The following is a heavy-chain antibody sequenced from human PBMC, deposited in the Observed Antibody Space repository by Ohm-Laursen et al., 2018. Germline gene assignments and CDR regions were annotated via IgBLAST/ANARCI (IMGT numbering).Heavy chain of an antibody. CDR3: AGGTGRIDY. D-gene: IGHD1-1*01. J-gene: IGHJ4*02. Sequence: SLRLSCTASGFSFSTYSMNWVRQAPGKGLEWVSYISSDSSTIYYADSVKGRFTISRDNAKNSLYLQMNSLRAEDTAVYYCAGGTGRIDYWGQGTLVTVSS. CDR2: ISSDSSTI. CDR1: GFSFSTYS. V-gene: IGHV3-48*01.